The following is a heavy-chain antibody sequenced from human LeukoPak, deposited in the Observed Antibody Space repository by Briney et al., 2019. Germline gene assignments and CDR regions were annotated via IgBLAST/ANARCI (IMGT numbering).Heavy chain of an antibody. J-gene: IGHJ3*02. CDR3: AKDEFVASDFTGAFDI. V-gene: IGHV3-9*03. Sequence: GRSLRLSCAASGFTFDDYAMHWVRQAPGKGLEWVSGISWNSGSIGYADSVKGRFTICRDNAKNSLYLQMNSLRAEDMALYYCAKDEFVASDFTGAFDIWGQGTMVTVSS. CDR1: GFTFDDYA. D-gene: IGHD2-8*02. CDR2: ISWNSGSI.